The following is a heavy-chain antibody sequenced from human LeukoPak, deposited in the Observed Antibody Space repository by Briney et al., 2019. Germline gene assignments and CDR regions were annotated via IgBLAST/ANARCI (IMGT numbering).Heavy chain of an antibody. CDR3: ARDKTQIWFGEGLWYFDY. D-gene: IGHD3-10*01. J-gene: IGHJ4*02. CDR2: IDCANGNT. V-gene: IGHV1-18*01. CDR1: GYSFSEYG. Sequence: EASVKVSCKASGYSFSEYGITWVRQAPGQGLEWMGWIDCANGNTYYEQRLQGRVTMTIDTSTRTAYMELRSLRSDDTAVYYCARDKTQIWFGEGLWYFDYWGQGTLVTVSS.